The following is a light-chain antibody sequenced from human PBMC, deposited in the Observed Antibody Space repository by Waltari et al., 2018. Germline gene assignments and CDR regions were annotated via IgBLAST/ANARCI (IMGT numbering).Light chain of an antibody. V-gene: IGKV2-28*01. Sequence: DIVMTQSPLSLPVTPGEPASISCRSSQSLLYSPDGHYRLYWYLQKPGQSPQLLIYMGSNRASGVPDRFSGSGSGTEFTLTISSLQSEDFAVYYCQQYNNWPPALTFGGGTKVEIK. CDR3: QQYNNWPPALT. CDR2: MGS. J-gene: IGKJ4*01. CDR1: QSLLYSPDGHYR.